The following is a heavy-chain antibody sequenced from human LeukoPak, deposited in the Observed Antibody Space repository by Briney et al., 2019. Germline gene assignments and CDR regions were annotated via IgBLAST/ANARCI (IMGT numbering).Heavy chain of an antibody. Sequence: SGGSLRLSCAASGLTIDGYAMSWVRQAPGKGLEWVSIISGNGGKIYYADSVKGRFTISRDNAKNSLYLQMNSLRAEDTAVYYCASSPSGAYDYWGQGTLVTVSS. CDR3: ASSPSGAYDY. J-gene: IGHJ4*02. CDR2: ISGNGGKI. CDR1: GLTIDGYA. V-gene: IGHV3-21*01. D-gene: IGHD4-17*01.